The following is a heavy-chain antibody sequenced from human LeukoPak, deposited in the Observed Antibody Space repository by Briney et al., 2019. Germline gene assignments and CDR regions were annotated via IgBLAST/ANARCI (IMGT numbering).Heavy chain of an antibody. V-gene: IGHV4-59*01. CDR3: AGGDSSGYYPGYYYYMDV. Sequence: SETLSLTCTVSGGSISSYYWSWIRQPPGKGLEWIGYIYYSGSTNYNPSLKSRVTISVDTSKNQFSLKLSSVTAADTAVYYCAGGDSSGYYPGYYYYMDVWGKGTTVTVSS. CDR1: GGSISSYY. CDR2: IYYSGST. D-gene: IGHD3-22*01. J-gene: IGHJ6*03.